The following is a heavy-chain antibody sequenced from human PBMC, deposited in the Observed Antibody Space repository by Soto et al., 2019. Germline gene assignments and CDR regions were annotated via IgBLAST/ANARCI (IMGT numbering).Heavy chain of an antibody. Sequence: ASVKVSCKASGYTFTGYDINWVRQATGQGLEWMGWMNPNSGNTGYAQKFQGRVTMTRNTSISTAYMELSSLRSEDMAVYYCARWWLVQGYHYGKAVWGQGTTVTVSS. CDR3: ARWWLVQGYHYGKAV. CDR1: GYTFTGYD. V-gene: IGHV1-8*01. CDR2: MNPNSGNT. D-gene: IGHD6-19*01. J-gene: IGHJ6*02.